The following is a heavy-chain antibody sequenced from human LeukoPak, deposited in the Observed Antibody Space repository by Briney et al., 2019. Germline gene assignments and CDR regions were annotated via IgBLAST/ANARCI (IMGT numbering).Heavy chain of an antibody. CDR3: ARSSLTILSGKFYYYYMDV. V-gene: IGHV1-18*01. CDR2: ISAYNGNT. J-gene: IGHJ6*03. D-gene: IGHD5/OR15-5a*01. Sequence: GASVKVSCKASGYTFTSYGISWVRQAPGQGLEWMGWISAYNGNTNYAQKLQGRVTITTDTSTSTAYMELRSLRSDDTAVYYCARSSLTILSGKFYYYYMDVWGKGTTVTISS. CDR1: GYTFTSYG.